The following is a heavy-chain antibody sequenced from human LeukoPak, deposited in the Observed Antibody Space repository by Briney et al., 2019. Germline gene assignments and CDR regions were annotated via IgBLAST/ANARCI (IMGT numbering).Heavy chain of an antibody. CDR3: ARDGTGWYYFDS. D-gene: IGHD6-19*01. Sequence: SQTLSLTCAISGDSVSSNCAAWNWIRQSPSRGLEWLGRTYYRSKWYNDYAVSVKSRITISPATSKDQFPLQLTSVTPEGTAVYYCARDGTGWYYFDSWGQGTLVTVSS. V-gene: IGHV6-1*01. CDR2: TYYRSKWYN. CDR1: GDSVSSNCAA. J-gene: IGHJ4*02.